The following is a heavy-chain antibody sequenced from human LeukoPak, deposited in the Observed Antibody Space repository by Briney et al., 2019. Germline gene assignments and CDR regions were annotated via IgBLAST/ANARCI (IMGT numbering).Heavy chain of an antibody. Sequence: SPVKVSCKASGGTFSSYAISWVRQAPGQGLEWMGGIIPIFGTANYAQKFQGWVTMTRDTSISTAYMELSRLRSDDTAVYYCARGETYYDSSGYYFDYWGQGTLVTVSS. CDR2: IIPIFGTA. D-gene: IGHD3-22*01. CDR1: GGTFSSYA. CDR3: ARGETYYDSSGYYFDY. J-gene: IGHJ4*02. V-gene: IGHV1-69*05.